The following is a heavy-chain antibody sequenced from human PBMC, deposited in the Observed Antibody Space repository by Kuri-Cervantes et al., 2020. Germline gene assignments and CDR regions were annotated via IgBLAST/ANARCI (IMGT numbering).Heavy chain of an antibody. CDR1: AYTFTSYD. D-gene: IGHD2-15*01. V-gene: IGHV1-8*01. CDR3: ARVRYAPDRPKCSGGSCYYTYYHGMDV. Sequence: ASVKVSCKASAYTFTSYDINWVRQATGQGPEWMGWMNPNSGNTGYAQKFQGRVSMTRNTSISTAYMELSSLRSEDTAVYYCARVRYAPDRPKCSGGSCYYTYYHGMDVWGQGTMVTVSS. J-gene: IGHJ6*02. CDR2: MNPNSGNT.